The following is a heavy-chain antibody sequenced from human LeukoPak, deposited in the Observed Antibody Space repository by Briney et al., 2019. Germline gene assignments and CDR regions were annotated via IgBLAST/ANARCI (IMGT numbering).Heavy chain of an antibody. V-gene: IGHV3-7*01. CDR1: GFTFSSYW. CDR3: ARGGYCSGGSCYSYYYGMDV. CDR2: IKQDGSER. D-gene: IGHD2-15*01. J-gene: IGHJ6*02. Sequence: GGSLRLSCAASGFTFSSYWMSWVRQAPGKGLEWVANIKQDGSERYYVDSVKGRFTISRDNAKNSLYLQMNSLRAEDTAVYYCARGGYCSGGSCYSYYYGMDVWGQETTVTVSS.